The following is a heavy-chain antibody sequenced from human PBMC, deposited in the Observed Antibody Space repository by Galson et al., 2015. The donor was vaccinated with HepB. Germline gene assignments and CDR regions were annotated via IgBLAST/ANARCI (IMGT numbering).Heavy chain of an antibody. CDR3: ARISYEVGFGEFSNYYFDY. CDR1: GFSLSTSGMC. J-gene: IGHJ4*02. V-gene: IGHV2-70*11. D-gene: IGHD3-10*01. Sequence: PALVKPTQALTLTCTFSGFSLSTSGMCVSWIRQPPGKALEWLARIDWDDDKYYSTSLKTRLTISKDTSKNQVVLTMTNMDPVDTATYYCARISYEVGFGEFSNYYFDYWGQGTLVTVSS. CDR2: IDWDDDK.